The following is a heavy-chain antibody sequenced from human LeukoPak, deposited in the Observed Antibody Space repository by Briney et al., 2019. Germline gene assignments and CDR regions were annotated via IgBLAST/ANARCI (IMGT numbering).Heavy chain of an antibody. V-gene: IGHV4-34*01. D-gene: IGHD2-2*02. CDR1: GGSFSGYY. CDR3: ARGRGDCSSTSCYMFDY. CDR2: INHSGST. J-gene: IGHJ4*02. Sequence: SETLSLTCAVYGGSFSGYYWSWIRRPPGKGLEWIGEINHSGSTNYNPSLKRRVTISVDTSKNQFSLKLSSVTAADTAVYYCARGRGDCSSTSCYMFDYWGQGTLVTVSS.